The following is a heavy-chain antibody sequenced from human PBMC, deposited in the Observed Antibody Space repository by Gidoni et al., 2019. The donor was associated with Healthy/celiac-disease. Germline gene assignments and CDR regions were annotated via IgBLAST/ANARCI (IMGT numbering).Heavy chain of an antibody. CDR3: ARQERDIVVVVAATPFYYFDY. V-gene: IGHV5-51*01. CDR2: IYPGDSDT. CDR1: GYSFTSYW. Sequence: EVQLVQSGAEVKKPGESLKLSCKGSGYSFTSYWLGWGRQMPGKGLEWMGIIYPGDSDTRYSPSFQGQVTISADKSISTAYLQWSSLKASDTAMYYCARQERDIVVVVAATPFYYFDYWGQGTLVTVSS. J-gene: IGHJ4*02. D-gene: IGHD2-15*01.